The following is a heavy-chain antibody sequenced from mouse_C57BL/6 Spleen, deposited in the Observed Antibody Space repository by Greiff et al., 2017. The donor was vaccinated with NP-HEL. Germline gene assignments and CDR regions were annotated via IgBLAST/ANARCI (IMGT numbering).Heavy chain of an antibody. CDR1: GFSLTSYG. Sequence: VQVVESGPGLVQPSQSLSITCTVSGFSLTSYGVHWVRQSPGKGLEWLGVIWSGGSTDYNAAFISRLSISKDNSKSQVFFKMNSLQADDTAIYYCARKGGYYYGSYAMDYWGQGTSVTVSS. D-gene: IGHD1-1*01. J-gene: IGHJ4*01. CDR3: ARKGGYYYGSYAMDY. V-gene: IGHV2-2*01. CDR2: IWSGGST.